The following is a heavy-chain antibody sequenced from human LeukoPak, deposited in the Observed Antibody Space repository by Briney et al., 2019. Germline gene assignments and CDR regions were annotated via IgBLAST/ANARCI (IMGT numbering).Heavy chain of an antibody. Sequence: GSLRLSCAASGFTFSSYSMNWIRQPPGKGLEWIGSIYYSGSTYYNPSLKSRVTISVDTSKNQFSLKLSSVTAAGTAVYYCARRPIVGATGAFDYWGQGTLVTVSS. V-gene: IGHV4-39*01. J-gene: IGHJ4*02. CDR3: ARRPIVGATGAFDY. D-gene: IGHD1-26*01. CDR2: IYYSGST. CDR1: GFTFSSYS.